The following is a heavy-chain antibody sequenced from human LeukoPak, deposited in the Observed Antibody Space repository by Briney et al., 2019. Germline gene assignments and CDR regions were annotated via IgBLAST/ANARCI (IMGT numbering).Heavy chain of an antibody. CDR2: IIPIFRTT. D-gene: IGHD1-26*01. V-gene: IGHV1-69*05. CDR3: AKDDGSATMGFDS. J-gene: IGHJ5*01. Sequence: ASVKVSCKASGGTFSNYAFSWVRQAPGQGLEWMGGIIPIFRTTNYAEQFQGGVTITTDESTNTAYLDLSSLRSEDTAVYYCAKDDGSATMGFDSWGQGTLVSVSS. CDR1: GGTFSNYA.